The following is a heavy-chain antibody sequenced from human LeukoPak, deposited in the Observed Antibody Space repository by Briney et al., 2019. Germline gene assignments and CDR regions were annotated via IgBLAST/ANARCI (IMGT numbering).Heavy chain of an antibody. CDR1: GGSVSRNY. CDR3: ARGMSPLPSLYDSSGYAPDS. CDR2: IFYSGST. Sequence: SETLSPTCTVSGGSVSRNYWTWIRQAPGKGLEWIGYIFYSGSTNYNPSLKSRVTISVDTSNNHVSLKLDSVTAADTAMYYCARGMSPLPSLYDSSGYAPDSWGQGTLVTVSS. V-gene: IGHV4-59*02. J-gene: IGHJ4*02. D-gene: IGHD3-22*01.